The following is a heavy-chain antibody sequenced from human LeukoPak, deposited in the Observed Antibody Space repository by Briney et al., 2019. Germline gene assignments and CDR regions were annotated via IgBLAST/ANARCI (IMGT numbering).Heavy chain of an antibody. CDR2: ITSSSSYI. J-gene: IGHJ6*03. D-gene: IGHD6-13*01. CDR1: GFTFSSYS. V-gene: IGHV3-21*01. CDR3: ARDSTGYSSSWRQYYYYYMDV. Sequence: GGSLRLSCAASGFTFSSYSMNWVRQAPGKGLEWVSSITSSSSYIYYADSVKGRFTISRDNAKNSLYLQMNSLRAEDTAVYYCARDSTGYSSSWRQYYYYYMDVWGKGTTVTISS.